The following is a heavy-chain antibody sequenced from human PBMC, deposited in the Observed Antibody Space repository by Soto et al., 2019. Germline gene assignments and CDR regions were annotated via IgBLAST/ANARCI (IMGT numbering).Heavy chain of an antibody. Sequence: QVQLVESGGGVVQPGRSLRLSCAASGFTFSSYAMHWVRQAPGKGLEWVAVISYDGSNKYYADSVKGRFTISRDNSKNTLYLHMNSLRAEDTAVYYCAREYSSSSLGYWGQGTLVTVSS. V-gene: IGHV3-30-3*01. CDR1: GFTFSSYA. CDR3: AREYSSSSLGY. J-gene: IGHJ4*02. CDR2: ISYDGSNK. D-gene: IGHD6-6*01.